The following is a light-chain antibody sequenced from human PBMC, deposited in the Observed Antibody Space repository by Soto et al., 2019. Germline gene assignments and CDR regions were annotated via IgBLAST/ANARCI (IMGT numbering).Light chain of an antibody. V-gene: IGKV3-20*01. CDR1: QSVSSSY. J-gene: IGKJ1*01. Sequence: EIVLTQSPGTLSLSPGERATLSCRASQSVSSSYLAWYQQKPGQAPRLVIYGASSRATGIPDRFSGSGSGTDFSLTLSRLEAEDFAVYYCQQYGRSPWTFGQGTKVEIK. CDR2: GAS. CDR3: QQYGRSPWT.